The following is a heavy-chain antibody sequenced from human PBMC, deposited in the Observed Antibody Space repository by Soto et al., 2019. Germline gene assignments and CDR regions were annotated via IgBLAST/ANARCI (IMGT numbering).Heavy chain of an antibody. CDR2: IIPIFGTA. CDR1: GGTFSSYA. CDR3: ARTRPDVDTAMDSLDY. J-gene: IGHJ4*02. Sequence: GASVKVSCKASGGTFSSYAISWVRQAPGQGLEWMGGIIPIFGTANYAQKFQGRVTITADESTSTAYMELSSLRSEDTAVYYCARTRPDVDTAMDSLDYWGQGTLVTVSS. D-gene: IGHD5-18*01. V-gene: IGHV1-69*13.